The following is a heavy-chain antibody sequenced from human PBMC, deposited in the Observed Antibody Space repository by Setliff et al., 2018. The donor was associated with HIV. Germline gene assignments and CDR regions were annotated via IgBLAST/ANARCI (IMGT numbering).Heavy chain of an antibody. J-gene: IGHJ4*02. CDR3: AKIEPYYFDY. CDR2: IDGRDDTT. Sequence: GGSLRLSCAASGFSFSKYGMSWVRQAPGKGLEWISSIDGRDDTTYYADSVKGRFTVSRDNSKNTLYLQMNSLRAEDTAVYYCAKIEPYYFDYWGQGTLVTVSS. CDR1: GFSFSKYG. V-gene: IGHV3-23*01.